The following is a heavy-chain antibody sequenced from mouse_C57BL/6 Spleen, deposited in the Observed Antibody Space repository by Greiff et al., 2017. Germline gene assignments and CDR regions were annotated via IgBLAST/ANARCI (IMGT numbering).Heavy chain of an antibody. CDR1: GFTFSSYT. CDR3: ARDGYDYDRGYYFDD. CDR2: ISGGGGNT. J-gene: IGHJ2*01. D-gene: IGHD2-4*01. V-gene: IGHV5-9*01. Sequence: EVQLVESGGGLVKPGGSLKLSCAASGFTFSSYTMSWVRQTPEKRLEWVATISGGGGNTYYPDSVKGRFTISRDNAKNTLYLQMSSLRSEDTALYYCARDGYDYDRGYYFDDWGQGTTLTVSS.